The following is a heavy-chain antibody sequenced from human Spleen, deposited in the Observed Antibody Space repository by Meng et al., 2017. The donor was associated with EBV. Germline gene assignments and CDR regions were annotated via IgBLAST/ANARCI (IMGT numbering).Heavy chain of an antibody. D-gene: IGHD6-13*01. J-gene: IGHJ4*02. V-gene: IGHV4-4*02. Sequence: QGLREEPVAGLVKPSGTLALPCVVLGGSSSSSNWWSWIRQPPGKGLEWIGEIYHTESTNYNPSLKSRVTISLDKSKNQFSLKLSSMTAADTAVYYCARVAVGDFSSSWTYLDSWGQGTLVTVSS. CDR2: IYHTEST. CDR3: ARVAVGDFSSSWTYLDS. CDR1: GGSSSSSNW.